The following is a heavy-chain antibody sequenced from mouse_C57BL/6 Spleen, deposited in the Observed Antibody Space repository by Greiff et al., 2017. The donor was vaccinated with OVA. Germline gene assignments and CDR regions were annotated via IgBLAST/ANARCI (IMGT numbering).Heavy chain of an antibody. Sequence: QVQLKQPGAELVKPGASVKMSCKASGYTFTSYWITWVKQRPGQGLEWIGDIYPGSGSTNYNEKFKSKATLTVDTSSSTAYMQLSSLTSEDSAVYYCARQGFDSGYFDVWGTGTTVTVSS. CDR1: GYTFTSYW. D-gene: IGHD2-4*01. J-gene: IGHJ1*03. CDR3: ARQGFDSGYFDV. CDR2: IYPGSGST. V-gene: IGHV1-55*01.